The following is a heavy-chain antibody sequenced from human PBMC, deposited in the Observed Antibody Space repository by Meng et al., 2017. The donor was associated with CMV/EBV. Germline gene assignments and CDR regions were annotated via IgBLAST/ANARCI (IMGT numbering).Heavy chain of an antibody. Sequence: GESLKISCAASGFTVSSNYMSWVRQAPGKGLEWVSVIYSGGSTYYADSVKGRFTISRDSPKNTLYLQMNSLRAEDTAVYYCARDSVVVPAAPDYYGMDVWGQGTTVTVSS. CDR2: IYSGGST. CDR1: GFTVSSNY. V-gene: IGHV3-53*01. D-gene: IGHD2-2*01. CDR3: ARDSVVVPAAPDYYGMDV. J-gene: IGHJ6*02.